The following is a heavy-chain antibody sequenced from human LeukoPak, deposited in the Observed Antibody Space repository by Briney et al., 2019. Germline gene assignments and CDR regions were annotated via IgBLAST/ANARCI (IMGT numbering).Heavy chain of an antibody. D-gene: IGHD3-10*01. CDR2: MNPNSGNT. CDR3: ARGRKLLWFGELPSWGMDV. J-gene: IGHJ6*02. CDR1: GYTFTSYD. V-gene: IGHV1-8*01. Sequence: ASVKVSCKASGYTFTSYDINWVRQATGQGLEWMGWMNPNSGNTGYAQKFQGRVTMTRNTSISTAYMELSSLRSEDTAVYYCARGRKLLWFGELPSWGMDVWGQGTTVTVSS.